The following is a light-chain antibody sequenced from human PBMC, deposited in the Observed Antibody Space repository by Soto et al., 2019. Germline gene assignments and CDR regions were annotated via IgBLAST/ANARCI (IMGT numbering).Light chain of an antibody. CDR1: QNISSN. Sequence: EIVMTQSPATLSVSPGERATLSCRASQNISSNLAWYQQKPGQAPRVLIDGASTRATGIPARFSGSGSGTVSAPTISSHQSEDFAVYYCQQYNNWLWTFGQGTKVEIK. CDR2: GAS. CDR3: QQYNNWLWT. J-gene: IGKJ1*01. V-gene: IGKV3-15*01.